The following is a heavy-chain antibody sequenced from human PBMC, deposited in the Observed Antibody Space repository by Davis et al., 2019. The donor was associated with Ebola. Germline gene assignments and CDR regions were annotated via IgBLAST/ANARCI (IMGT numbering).Heavy chain of an antibody. V-gene: IGHV3-53*01. CDR1: GFTVSSNY. CDR2: IYSGAGGST. D-gene: IGHD3-9*01. J-gene: IGHJ5*02. CDR3: TRDFDWHDGS. Sequence: GESLKISCVASGFTVSSNYMTWVRQAPGKGLEWVSIIYSGAGGSTYYADSVKGRFTISRDIAKNTLFLQMNSLTADDSAVYYCTRDFDWHDGSWGQGTLVTVSS.